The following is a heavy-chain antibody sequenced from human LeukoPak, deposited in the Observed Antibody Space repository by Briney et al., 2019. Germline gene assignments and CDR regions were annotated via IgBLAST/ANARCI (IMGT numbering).Heavy chain of an antibody. J-gene: IGHJ4*02. V-gene: IGHV4-61*02. CDR3: ARERKKYYYDSSGYSFDY. Sequence: SQTLSLTCTVSGGSISSGSYYWSWIRQPAGKGLEWIGRIYTSGSTNYNPSLKSRVTISVDTSKNQFSLKLSSVTAADTAVYYCARERKKYYYDSSGYSFDYRGQGTLVTVST. CDR1: GGSISSGSYY. CDR2: IYTSGST. D-gene: IGHD3-22*01.